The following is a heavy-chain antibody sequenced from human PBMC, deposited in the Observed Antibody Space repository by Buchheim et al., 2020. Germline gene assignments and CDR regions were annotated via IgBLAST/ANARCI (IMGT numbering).Heavy chain of an antibody. V-gene: IGHV4-39*01. J-gene: IGHJ4*02. CDR3: MRGYADTVMVTSPGIFGDY. D-gene: IGHD5-18*01. CDR2: FYYNGNT. Sequence: QLQLQESGPGLVKPSETLSLTCTVSGGSVTSSNHYWGWIRQSPGKGLEWIGSFYYNGNTYNNPSLKSRVTISMDTSKNQFSLRLSSVTAADTAVYYCMRGYADTVMVTSPGIFGDYWGQGTL. CDR1: GGSVTSSNHY.